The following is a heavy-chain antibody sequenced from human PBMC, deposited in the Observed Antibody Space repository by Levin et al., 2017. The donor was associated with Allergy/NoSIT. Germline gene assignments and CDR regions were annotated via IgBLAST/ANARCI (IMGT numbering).Heavy chain of an antibody. CDR1: GGSISSYY. V-gene: IGHV4-59*08. D-gene: IGHD3-3*01. CDR3: ARHPGYYDVLSGFSSLHGMDV. J-gene: IGHJ6*02. CDR2: IHYSGSA. Sequence: LQTLSLTCTVSGGSISSYYWTWIRQPPGKGLELIGYIHYSGSATYNPSLKSRVTILVDMSKNQFSLRLSSVTAADTAVYYCARHPGYYDVLSGFSSLHGMDVWGQGTTVTVSS.